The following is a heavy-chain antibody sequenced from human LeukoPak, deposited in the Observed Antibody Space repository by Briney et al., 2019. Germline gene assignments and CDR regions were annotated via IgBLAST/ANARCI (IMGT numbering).Heavy chain of an antibody. Sequence: ASVKVSCKASGYTFTGYYMHWVRQAPGQGLEWMGRINPNSGGTNYAQKFQGRVTMTRDTSISTAYMELSRLRSDDTAVYYCASVVSWGSWSYFDYYYYLDVWGKGTTVTVSS. J-gene: IGHJ6*03. CDR2: INPNSGGT. V-gene: IGHV1-2*06. CDR3: ASVVSWGSWSYFDYYYYLDV. D-gene: IGHD3-10*01. CDR1: GYTFTGYY.